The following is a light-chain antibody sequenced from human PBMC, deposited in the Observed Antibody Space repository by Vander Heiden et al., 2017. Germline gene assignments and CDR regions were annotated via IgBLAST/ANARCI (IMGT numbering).Light chain of an antibody. Sequence: DIHMTPSPSTLSASVGDRVTITCRASQSISSWLAWYQQKPGKAPKLLIYDASSLESGVPSRFSGSGSGTEFTLTISSLQPDDFATYYCLQYNSYPYTFGQGTKLEIK. CDR2: DAS. V-gene: IGKV1-5*01. CDR3: LQYNSYPYT. CDR1: QSISSW. J-gene: IGKJ2*01.